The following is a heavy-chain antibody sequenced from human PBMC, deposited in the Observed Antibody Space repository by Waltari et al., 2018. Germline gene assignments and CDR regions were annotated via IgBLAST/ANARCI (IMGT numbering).Heavy chain of an antibody. CDR2: ISWNSARI. CDR1: GFTFDDYA. CDR3: AKSPIQSARHLDYYYDMDV. D-gene: IGHD6-6*01. Sequence: EVQLVESGGGLVQPGRSLRLSCAASGFTFDDYAMHWVRPAPGKGLGWVSGISWNSARIGYADSVKGRFTIARDNAKNALYLQMNSLRAEDTALDYCAKSPIQSARHLDYYYDMDVCGKGTTVTVSS. V-gene: IGHV3-9*01. J-gene: IGHJ6*03.